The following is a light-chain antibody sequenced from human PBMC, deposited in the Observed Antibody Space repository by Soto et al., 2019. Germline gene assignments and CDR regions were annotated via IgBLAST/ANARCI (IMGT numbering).Light chain of an antibody. CDR1: QSVSNNY. CDR3: QQYGTSPSS. J-gene: IGKJ3*01. V-gene: IGKV3-20*01. Sequence: EIVLTQSPGTLSLSPGERATLSCRASQSVSNNYLAWYQQKPGQAPRLLIYGASRRATGIPDRFSGSGSGTDFTLTIDRLEPEDFAVYYCQQYGTSPSSFGPGTKVDIK. CDR2: GAS.